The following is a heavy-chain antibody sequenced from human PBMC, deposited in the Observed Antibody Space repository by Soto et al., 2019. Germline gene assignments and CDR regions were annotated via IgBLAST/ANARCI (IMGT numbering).Heavy chain of an antibody. CDR1: GGPMNNYY. D-gene: IGHD3-10*01. CDR3: ARQGFGELHGLVEV. J-gene: IGHJ6*02. Sequence: QVQLQESGPGLVKPSETLSLTCTISGGPMNNYYCSWFRQPRGQGLEWIGYMGYNGFTRYNPSLRSRVGISLDTAKNQFSLNLSSVTAADTALYYCARQGFGELHGLVEVWGQGITVTVSS. V-gene: IGHV4-59*08. CDR2: MGYNGFT.